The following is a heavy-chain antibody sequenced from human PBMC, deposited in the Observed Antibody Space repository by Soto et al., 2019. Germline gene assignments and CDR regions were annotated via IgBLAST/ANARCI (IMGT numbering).Heavy chain of an antibody. J-gene: IGHJ5*02. CDR3: ARHRYNWNYVDWFDP. V-gene: IGHV4-39*01. Sequence: SETLSLTCTVSGGSISSITYHWGWIRQAPGKGLEWIGSLHYSGGTYYNPSLKSRVTISVDTSKNQFSLNLSSVTAADTAVYYCARHRYNWNYVDWFDPRGQGTLVTVSS. CDR1: GGSISSITYH. D-gene: IGHD1-7*01. CDR2: LHYSGGT.